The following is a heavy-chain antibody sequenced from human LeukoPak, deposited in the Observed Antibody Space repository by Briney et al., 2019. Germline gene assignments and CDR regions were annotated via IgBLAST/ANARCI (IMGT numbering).Heavy chain of an antibody. CDR3: ARRVGRGGSRTIDY. J-gene: IGHJ4*02. V-gene: IGHV4-34*01. Sequence: PGGSLRLSCAASGFTFDDYGMSWVRQAPGKGLEWIGEINHSGSTNYNPSLKSRVTISVDTSKNQFSLKLSSVTAADTAVYYCARRVGRGGSRTIDYWGQGTLVTVSS. CDR2: INHSGST. CDR1: GFTFDDYG. D-gene: IGHD2-15*01.